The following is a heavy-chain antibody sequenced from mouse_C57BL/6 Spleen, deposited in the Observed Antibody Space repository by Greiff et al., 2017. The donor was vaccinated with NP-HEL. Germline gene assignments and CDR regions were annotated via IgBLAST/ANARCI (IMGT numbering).Heavy chain of an antibody. CDR2: IDPSDSET. Sequence: QVQLQQTGAELVRPGSSVKLSCKASGYTFTSYWMHWVKQRPIQGLEWIGNIDPSDSETHYNQKFKDKATLTVDKSSSTAYMQLSNLTSEDSAVSYCARFYHYAMYSWSQGTSVTVSS. CDR1: GYTFTSYW. V-gene: IGHV1-52*01. CDR3: ARFYHYAMYS. J-gene: IGHJ4*01.